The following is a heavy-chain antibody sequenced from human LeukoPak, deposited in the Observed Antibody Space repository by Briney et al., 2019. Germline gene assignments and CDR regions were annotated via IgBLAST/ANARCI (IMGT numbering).Heavy chain of an antibody. CDR2: ISTSSSYI. Sequence: GGSLRLSCAASGFTFSSYSMNWVRQAPGKGLEWVSSISTSSSYIYDADSMKGRFTISRDDAKNSLYLQMNNLRAEDTAVYYCARDSVWRGPPIAVAGTDFWGRGTLVTVSS. CDR3: ARDSVWRGPPIAVAGTDF. CDR1: GFTFSSYS. V-gene: IGHV3-21*01. D-gene: IGHD6-19*01. J-gene: IGHJ4*02.